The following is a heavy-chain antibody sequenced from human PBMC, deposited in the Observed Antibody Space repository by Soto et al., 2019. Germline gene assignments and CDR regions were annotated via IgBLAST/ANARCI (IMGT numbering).Heavy chain of an antibody. V-gene: IGHV1-58*01. CDR3: ARDELPQYSSSWYMLPWFDP. CDR2: IDVGSANA. D-gene: IGHD6-13*01. CDR1: GFTFSSSA. Sequence: GASVKVSCKTSGFTFSSSAVHWVRQARGHRLQWIGWIDVGSANANYAQMLQERVTISRDMSTSTAYMELSSLRPEDTAVYYCARDELPQYSSSWYMLPWFDPWGQGTLVTVSS. J-gene: IGHJ5*02.